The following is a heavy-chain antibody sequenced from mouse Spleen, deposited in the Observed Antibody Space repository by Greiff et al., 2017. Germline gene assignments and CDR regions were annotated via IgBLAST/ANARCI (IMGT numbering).Heavy chain of an antibody. CDR1: GYTFTSYW. Sequence: VQLQQSGAELAKPGASVKMSCKASGYTFTSYWMHWVKQRPGQGLEWIGYINPSTGYTEYNQKFKDKATLTADKSSSTAYMQLSSLTSEDSAVYYCARSWDYDQGYAMDYWGQGTSVTVSS. J-gene: IGHJ4*01. CDR3: ARSWDYDQGYAMDY. V-gene: IGHV1-7*01. D-gene: IGHD2-4*01. CDR2: INPSTGYT.